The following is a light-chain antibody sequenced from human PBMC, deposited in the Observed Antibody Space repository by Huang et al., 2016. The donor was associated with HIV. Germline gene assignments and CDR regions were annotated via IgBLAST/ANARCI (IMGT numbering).Light chain of an antibody. CDR1: QSVFKTSNNRNC. CDR2: WAS. J-gene: IGKJ1*01. V-gene: IGKV4-1*01. CDR3: HQYYNAPQT. Sequence: LALSLGDRAAINCTASQSVFKTSNNRNCLSWYQLKPGQPPKLLIYWASTRESGVPERFSGSGSGTDFTLTIASLQAEDVAVYYCHQYYNAPQTFGQGTKVEVK.